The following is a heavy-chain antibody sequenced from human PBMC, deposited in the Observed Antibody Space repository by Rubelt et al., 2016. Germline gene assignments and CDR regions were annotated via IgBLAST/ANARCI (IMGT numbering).Heavy chain of an antibody. D-gene: IGHD4-23*01. CDR3: VRHVLTKSGGDY. Sequence: KPGESLKLSCKGSGYSFTTYYVDWVRQMPGNGLEWMGTIYHTDSETRYSPSFQGQVTISPDKSINPAYLQWSSLKASDTAMYYCVRHVLTKSGGDYWGQGTLVTVSS. J-gene: IGHJ4*02. CDR2: IYHTDSET. V-gene: IGHV5-51*01. CDR1: GYSFTTYY.